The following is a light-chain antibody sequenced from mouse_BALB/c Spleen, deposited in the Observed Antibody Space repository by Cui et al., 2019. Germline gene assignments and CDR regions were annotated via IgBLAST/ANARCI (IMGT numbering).Light chain of an antibody. Sequence: QIVLTQSPAIMSASLGERVTMTCTASSSVSSSYLHWYQQKPGSSPKLWIYSTSNLASGVQARFSGSGSGTSYSLTISSMEAEDAATYYCHQYHRSPRTFGGGTKLEIK. CDR1: SSVSSSY. J-gene: IGKJ1*01. V-gene: IGKV4-74*01. CDR3: HQYHRSPRT. CDR2: STS.